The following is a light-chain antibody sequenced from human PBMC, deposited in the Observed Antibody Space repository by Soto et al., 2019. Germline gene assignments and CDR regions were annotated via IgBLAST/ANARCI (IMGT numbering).Light chain of an antibody. CDR2: EVS. J-gene: IGLJ3*02. CDR3: SSYTSSRTWV. V-gene: IGLV2-14*01. CDR1: SSDVGGYNY. Sequence: QSALTQPASVSGSPGQSITISCTGTSSDVGGYNYVSWYQQHPGKAPKLMIYEVSNRPSGVSNSFSGSKSGNTASLTISGLQAEDEADYYCSSYTSSRTWVFGGGTKLTVL.